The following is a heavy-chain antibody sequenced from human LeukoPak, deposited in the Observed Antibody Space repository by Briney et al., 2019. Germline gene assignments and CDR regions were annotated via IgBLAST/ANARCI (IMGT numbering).Heavy chain of an antibody. CDR2: IYYSGST. Sequence: SETLSLTCTVSGGSISSYYWSWIRRPPGKGLEWIGYIYYSGSTNYNPSLKSRVTISVDTSKNQFPLKLSSVTAADTAVYYCARLAGGGFDYWGQGTLVTVSS. J-gene: IGHJ4*02. CDR1: GGSISSYY. CDR3: ARLAGGGFDY. V-gene: IGHV4-59*08. D-gene: IGHD3-10*01.